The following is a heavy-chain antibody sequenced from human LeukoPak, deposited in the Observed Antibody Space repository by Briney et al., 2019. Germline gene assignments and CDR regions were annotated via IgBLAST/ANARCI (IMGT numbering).Heavy chain of an antibody. CDR1: GFTFSSYS. J-gene: IGHJ4*02. D-gene: IGHD3-10*01. V-gene: IGHV3-21*03. Sequence: GGSLRLSCAASGFTFSSYSMNWVRQAPGKGLEWVSSISRSSSYIYYADSVKGRFTISRDNAKNSLYLQMNSLKTEDTAVYYCTPAQRGGSGGIDYWGQGTLVTVSS. CDR2: ISRSSSYI. CDR3: TPAQRGGSGGIDY.